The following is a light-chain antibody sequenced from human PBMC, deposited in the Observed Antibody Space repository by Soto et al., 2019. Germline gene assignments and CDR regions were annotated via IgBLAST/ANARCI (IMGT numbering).Light chain of an antibody. CDR3: MQGTHWPRT. Sequence: DVVVTQSPLSLPVTLGPPASISCRSSHSIVHSDGNTYLNWYQQRSGQYPRRLIYRVSNLDTGVPDRLSGSGSGTIFTLNISRVEAEDGGIYYCMQGTHWPRTFGQGTKVDIK. J-gene: IGKJ1*01. CDR2: RVS. CDR1: HSIVHSDGNTY. V-gene: IGKV2-30*02.